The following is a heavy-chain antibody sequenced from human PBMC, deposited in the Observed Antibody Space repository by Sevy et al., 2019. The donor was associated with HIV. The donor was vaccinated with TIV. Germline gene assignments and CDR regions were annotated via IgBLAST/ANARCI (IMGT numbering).Heavy chain of an antibody. V-gene: IGHV3-23*01. CDR3: AKDNSSSWPRNWFDP. Sequence: LSLTCAASGFTFSSYAMSWVRQAPGKGLEWVSAISGSGGSTYYADSVKGRFTISRDNSKNTLYLQMNSLRAEDTAVYYCAKDNSSSWPRNWFDPWGQWTTVTVSS. CDR2: ISGSGGST. J-gene: IGHJ5*01. D-gene: IGHD6-13*01. CDR1: GFTFSSYA.